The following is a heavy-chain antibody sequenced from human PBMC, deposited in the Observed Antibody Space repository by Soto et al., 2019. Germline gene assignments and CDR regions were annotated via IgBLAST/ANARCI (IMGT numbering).Heavy chain of an antibody. V-gene: IGHV4-59*01. Sequence: SETLSLTCTVAGCSISSYYWSWIRQPPGKGLEWIGYIYYSGSTNYNPSLKSRVTISVDTSKNQFSLKLSSVTAADTAVYYCAGGAGIPEGGADYRGQGTLVTVSS. CDR2: IYYSGST. CDR1: GCSISSYY. D-gene: IGHD1-26*01. CDR3: AGGAGIPEGGADY. J-gene: IGHJ4*02.